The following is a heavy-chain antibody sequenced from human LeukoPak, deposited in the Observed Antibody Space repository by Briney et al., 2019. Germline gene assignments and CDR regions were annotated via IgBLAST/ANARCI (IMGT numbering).Heavy chain of an antibody. CDR1: GGSISSYY. D-gene: IGHD2-2*01. V-gene: IGHV4-59*01. Sequence: SETLSLTCTVSGGSISSYYWSWIRQPPGKGLEWIGDIYYSGSTNYNPSLKSRVTISVDTSKNQFSLKLSSVTAADTAVYYCARDRIVVVPAAIEYYYYGMDVWGKGTTVTVSS. CDR2: IYYSGST. J-gene: IGHJ6*04. CDR3: ARDRIVVVPAAIEYYYYGMDV.